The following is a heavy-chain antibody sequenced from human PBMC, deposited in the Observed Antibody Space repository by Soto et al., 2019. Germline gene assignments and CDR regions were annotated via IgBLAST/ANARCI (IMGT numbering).Heavy chain of an antibody. CDR2: INHSGST. D-gene: IGHD6-13*01. J-gene: IGHJ4*02. CDR1: GGSFSGYY. Sequence: PSETLSLTCAVYGGSFSGYYWSWIRQPPGKGLEWIGEINHSGSTNYNPSLKSRVTISVDTSKNQFSLKLSSVTAADTAVYYCARARIAAAVYYFDYWGQGTLVTVS. CDR3: ARARIAAAVYYFDY. V-gene: IGHV4-34*01.